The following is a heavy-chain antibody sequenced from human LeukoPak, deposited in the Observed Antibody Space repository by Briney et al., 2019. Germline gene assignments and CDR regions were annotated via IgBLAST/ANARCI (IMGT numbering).Heavy chain of an antibody. Sequence: GGSLRLSCAASGFTFSSYGMHWVRQAPGKGLEWVAVIWYDGSNKYYADPVKGRFTISRDNSKNTLYLQMNSLRAEDTAVYYCAKDRDIYFDSSGYRQNDAFDIWGQGTMVTVSS. CDR1: GFTFSSYG. CDR3: AKDRDIYFDSSGYRQNDAFDI. J-gene: IGHJ3*02. D-gene: IGHD3-22*01. CDR2: IWYDGSNK. V-gene: IGHV3-33*06.